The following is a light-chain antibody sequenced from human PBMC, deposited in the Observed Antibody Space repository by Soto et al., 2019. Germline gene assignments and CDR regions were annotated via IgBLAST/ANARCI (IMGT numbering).Light chain of an antibody. V-gene: IGLV1-51*01. J-gene: IGLJ2*01. CDR2: DNN. CDR3: GTWDSSLTGVV. Sequence: QSVLTQPPSVSAAPGQEVTISCSGSSSNIGNNYVSWYQQLPGTAPKLLIYDNNKRPSGISDRFSGSKSGTSATLGITGLQTGDEADYYCGTWDSSLTGVVFGGATKLTVL. CDR1: SSNIGNNY.